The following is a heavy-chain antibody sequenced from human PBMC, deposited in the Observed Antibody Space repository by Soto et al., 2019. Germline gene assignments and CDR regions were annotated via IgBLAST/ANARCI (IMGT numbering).Heavy chain of an antibody. V-gene: IGHV3-23*01. CDR2: ISDSGHSA. Sequence: GGSLRLSCAASGFTFSDYAMKWVRQAPGKGLEWVSAISDSGHSAYYADSVEGRFTISRDNSNNTLYLQMNSLRAEDTAVYYCARSPSRFGSYYSSDYPGPAPLVTVSS. J-gene: IGHJ4*01. CDR3: ARSPSRFGSYYSSDY. D-gene: IGHD1-26*01. CDR1: GFTFSDYA.